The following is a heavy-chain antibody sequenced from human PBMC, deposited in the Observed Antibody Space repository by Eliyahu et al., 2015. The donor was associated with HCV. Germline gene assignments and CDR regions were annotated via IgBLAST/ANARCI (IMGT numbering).Heavy chain of an antibody. V-gene: IGHV1-8*01. D-gene: IGHD1-1*01. J-gene: IGHJ6*02. CDR3: ARVQLERPREWGPPYYGMDV. CDR1: GYTFTSYD. CDR2: MNPNSGNT. Sequence: QVQLVQSGAEVKKPGASVKVSCKASGYTFTSYDINWVRQATGQGLEWMGWMNPNSGNTGYAQKFQGRVTMTRNTSISTAYMELSSLRSEDTAVYYCARVQLERPREWGPPYYGMDVWGQGTTVTVSS.